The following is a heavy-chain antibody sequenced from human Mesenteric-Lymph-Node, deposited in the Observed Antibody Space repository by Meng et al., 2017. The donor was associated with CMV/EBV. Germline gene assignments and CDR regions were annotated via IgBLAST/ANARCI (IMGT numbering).Heavy chain of an antibody. Sequence: QVSCKASGDPFSSFVFSWVRQAPGQGLEWMGSIIPILGKANYAQKFQGRVTITADESASTAYMELSSLTSEDTAVYYCARETGYFDYWGQGTLVTVSS. D-gene: IGHD1-1*01. CDR3: ARETGYFDY. J-gene: IGHJ4*02. CDR2: IIPILGKA. CDR1: GDPFSSFV. V-gene: IGHV1-69*15.